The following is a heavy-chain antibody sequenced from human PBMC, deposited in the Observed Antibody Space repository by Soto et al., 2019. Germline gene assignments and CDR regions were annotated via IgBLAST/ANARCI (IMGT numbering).Heavy chain of an antibody. CDR2: IYYSGST. D-gene: IGHD3-3*01. CDR1: GGSISSYY. J-gene: IGHJ5*02. Sequence: SETLSLTCTVSGGSISSYYWSWIRQPPGKGLEWIGYIYYSGSTNYSPSLKSRVTISVDTSKNQFSLKLSSVTAADTAVYYCARHGYQAIFGVVKNWFDPWGQGTLVTVSS. CDR3: ARHGYQAIFGVVKNWFDP. V-gene: IGHV4-59*08.